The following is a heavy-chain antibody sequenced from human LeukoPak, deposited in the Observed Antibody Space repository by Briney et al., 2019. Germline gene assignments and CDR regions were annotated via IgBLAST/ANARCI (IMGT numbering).Heavy chain of an antibody. J-gene: IGHJ4*02. CDR1: GGTFSSYA. D-gene: IGHD1-26*01. CDR2: IIPIFGTA. V-gene: IGHV1-69*05. Sequence: SVKVSCKASGGTFSSYAISWVRQAPGQGLEWMGGIIPIFGTANYAQKFQGRVTITTDESTSTAYMELSSLRSEDTAVYYCAGEGSALVGATTSYYFDYWGQGTLVTVSS. CDR3: AGEGSALVGATTSYYFDY.